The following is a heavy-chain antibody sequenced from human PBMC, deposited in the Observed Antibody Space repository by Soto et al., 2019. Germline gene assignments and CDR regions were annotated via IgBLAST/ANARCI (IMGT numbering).Heavy chain of an antibody. CDR1: GFTFSRFW. Sequence: EVQLVESGGGLVQPGGSLRLSCAASGFTFSRFWMTWVRQAPKKGLEWLANIKEDGSEKKHMDSVTGRFTISRDNAKKALYLQMNSLRAEDTSLYYCARLVAAGDVDQFDYWGQGTLVTVSS. CDR2: IKEDGSEK. D-gene: IGHD2-15*01. J-gene: IGHJ4*02. V-gene: IGHV3-7*05. CDR3: ARLVAAGDVDQFDY.